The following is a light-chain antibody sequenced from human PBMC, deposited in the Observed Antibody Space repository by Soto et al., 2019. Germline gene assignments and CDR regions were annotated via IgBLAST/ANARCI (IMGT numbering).Light chain of an antibody. CDR1: QSVSSY. CDR3: QQRSNWPPLT. Sequence: EIVLTQSPATLSLSPGERATLSCRASQSVSSYLAWYQQKPGQAPRLLIYYASNRATGIPATFSGSGSGTDFTLTISSLEPEEFAVYYCQQRSNWPPLTFGGGTKVEIK. CDR2: YAS. J-gene: IGKJ4*01. V-gene: IGKV3-11*01.